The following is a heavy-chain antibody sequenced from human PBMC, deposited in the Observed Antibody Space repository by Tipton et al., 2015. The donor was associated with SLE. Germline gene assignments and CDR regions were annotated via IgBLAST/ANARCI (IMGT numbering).Heavy chain of an antibody. CDR3: ARHSDTSGYYYYGMDV. V-gene: IGHV4-39*07. Sequence: TLSLTCTVSGGSISTKSYYWGWIRQLPGKGLEWMGSVFDSGNTYYNPSLKSRVTISVDTSKNQFSLKLSSVTAADTAVYYCARHSDTSGYYYYGMDVWGQGTTVTVSS. CDR2: VFDSGNT. CDR1: GGSISTKSYY. J-gene: IGHJ6*02. D-gene: IGHD3-22*01.